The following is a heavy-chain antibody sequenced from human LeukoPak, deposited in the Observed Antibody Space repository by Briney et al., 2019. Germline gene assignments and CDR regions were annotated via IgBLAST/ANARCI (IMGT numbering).Heavy chain of an antibody. J-gene: IGHJ4*02. V-gene: IGHV3-21*01. Sequence: GGSLRLSCAASGFTFSSYSMNWVRQAPGKGLEWVSSISSSSYIYYADSVKGRFTISRDNAKNSLYLQMNSLRAEDTAVYYCARDSDYGDYVGDYWGQGTLVTVSS. CDR2: ISSSSYI. D-gene: IGHD4-17*01. CDR1: GFTFSSYS. CDR3: ARDSDYGDYVGDY.